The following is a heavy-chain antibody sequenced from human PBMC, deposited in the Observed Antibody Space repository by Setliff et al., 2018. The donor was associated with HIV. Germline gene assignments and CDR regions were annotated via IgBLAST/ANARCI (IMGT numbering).Heavy chain of an antibody. D-gene: IGHD2-21*01. V-gene: IGHV1-2*02. Sequence: ASVKVSCKTSGYRFIGHYLHWVRLAPGQGPEWVGWINPETGDPNYAQKFRGRVLMTRDTSITTAFLHVAKLTTDDTAIYYCATGIPSDLDYWGQGTLVTVSS. J-gene: IGHJ4*01. CDR3: ATGIPSDLDY. CDR1: GYRFIGHY. CDR2: INPETGDP.